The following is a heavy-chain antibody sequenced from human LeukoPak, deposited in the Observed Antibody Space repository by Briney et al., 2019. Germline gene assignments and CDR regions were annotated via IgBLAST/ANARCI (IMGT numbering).Heavy chain of an antibody. J-gene: IGHJ4*02. Sequence: SGTLSLTCTVSGGSISSYYWSWIRQPPGKGLEWIGCIYYSGSTNYNPSFKSRVTISVDTSKNQFSLKLSSVTAADTAVYYCARQTGSGLFILPGGQGTLVTVSS. CDR3: ARQTGSGLFILP. V-gene: IGHV4-59*01. CDR2: IYYSGST. CDR1: GGSISSYY. D-gene: IGHD3/OR15-3a*01.